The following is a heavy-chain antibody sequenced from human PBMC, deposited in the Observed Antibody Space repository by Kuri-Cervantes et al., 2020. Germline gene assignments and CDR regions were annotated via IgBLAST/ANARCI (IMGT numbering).Heavy chain of an antibody. J-gene: IGHJ4*02. Sequence: SETLSLTCSVSGGSVSSSSYYWGWIRQPPGKGLEWIGSIYYSGSTYYNPSLKTRVTISVDTSKNQFSLKLSSVTAADTAVYYCARAAAGSFDYWGQGTTVTVSS. CDR3: ARAAAGSFDY. D-gene: IGHD6-13*01. CDR1: GGSVSSSSYY. CDR2: IYYSGST. V-gene: IGHV4-39*02.